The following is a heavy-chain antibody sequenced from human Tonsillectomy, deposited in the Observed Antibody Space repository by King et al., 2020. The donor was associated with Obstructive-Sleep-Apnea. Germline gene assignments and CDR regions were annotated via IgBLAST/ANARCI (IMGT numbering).Heavy chain of an antibody. Sequence: VQLVESGGVVVQPGGSLRLSCAASGFTFDDYAMHGDRQAPGKGLEWVSLISWDGTRTYYADSVKCLFTISRDNSKNSLYLQMNSLRAGDSAFYYCAKEKVSSGWNRIFDYWGQGTLVTVSS. J-gene: IGHJ4*02. CDR3: AKEKVSSGWNRIFDY. CDR2: ISWDGTRT. D-gene: IGHD6-19*01. V-gene: IGHV3-43D*03. CDR1: GFTFDDYA.